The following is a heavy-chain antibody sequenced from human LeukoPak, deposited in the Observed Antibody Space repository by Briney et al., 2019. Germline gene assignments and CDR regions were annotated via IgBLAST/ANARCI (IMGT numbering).Heavy chain of an antibody. V-gene: IGHV4-4*07. CDR2: IYTSGST. Sequence: SETLSLTCTVSGGSISSYYWSWIRQPAGKGLEWIGRIYTSGSTNYNPSLKSRVTMSVDTSKNQFSLKLSSVTAADTAVYYCARVHDFWSGYYQREIEVFHIPSFDPWGQGTLVTVSS. D-gene: IGHD3-3*01. CDR3: ARVHDFWSGYYQREIEVFHIPSFDP. CDR1: GGSISSYY. J-gene: IGHJ5*02.